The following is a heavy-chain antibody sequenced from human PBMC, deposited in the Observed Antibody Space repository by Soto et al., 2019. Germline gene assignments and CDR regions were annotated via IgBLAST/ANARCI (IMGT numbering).Heavy chain of an antibody. CDR3: AKVVAATHYYGMDV. CDR1: GFTFSSYG. D-gene: IGHD6-13*01. Sequence: SLRLSCAASGFTFSSYGMHWVRQAPGKGLEWVAVISYDGSNKYYADSVKGRFTISRDNSKNTLYLQMNSLRAEDTAVYYCAKVVAATHYYGMDVWGQGTTVTVSS. CDR2: ISYDGSNK. J-gene: IGHJ6*02. V-gene: IGHV3-30*18.